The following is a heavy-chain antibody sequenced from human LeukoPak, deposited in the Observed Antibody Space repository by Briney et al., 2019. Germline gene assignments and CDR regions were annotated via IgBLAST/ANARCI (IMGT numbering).Heavy chain of an antibody. V-gene: IGHV3-21*05. CDR2: ICSSSSYT. Sequence: GGSLRLSCAASGFTFSSYGMHWVRQAPGKGLEWVSYICSSSSYTNYADSVKGRFTISRDNAKNSLYLQMNSLRAEDTAVYYCARGGGYYYDSSDYYREEYFQHWGQGTLVTVSS. CDR3: ARGGGYYYDSSDYYREEYFQH. J-gene: IGHJ1*01. D-gene: IGHD3-22*01. CDR1: GFTFSSYG.